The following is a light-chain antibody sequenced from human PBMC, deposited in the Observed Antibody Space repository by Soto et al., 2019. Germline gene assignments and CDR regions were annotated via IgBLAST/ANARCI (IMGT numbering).Light chain of an antibody. Sequence: DIQMTQSPSTLSASVGDRVSITCRARQNIDKWLAWYQQKPQKAPKLLIFDASTLESGVPSRFSGSGSGTEFPLTISSLQADAFATYYCEQYNTYQGTFGPGTKVEIK. V-gene: IGKV1-5*01. CDR1: QNIDKW. CDR3: EQYNTYQGT. J-gene: IGKJ1*01. CDR2: DAS.